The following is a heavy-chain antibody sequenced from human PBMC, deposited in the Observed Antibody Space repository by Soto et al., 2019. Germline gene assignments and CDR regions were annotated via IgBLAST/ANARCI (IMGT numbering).Heavy chain of an antibody. V-gene: IGHV4-59*12. CDR2: IYYAGST. J-gene: IGHJ4*02. Sequence: SETLSLTCSVSGDSLHSYYWSWIRQPPGKGLEWVGYIYYAGSTTYNPSLKSRVTISLDTSKNQFSLKLSSVTAADTAVYYCARDALSRDSIWGQGTLVTVSS. D-gene: IGHD3-22*01. CDR3: ARDALSRDSI. CDR1: GDSLHSYY.